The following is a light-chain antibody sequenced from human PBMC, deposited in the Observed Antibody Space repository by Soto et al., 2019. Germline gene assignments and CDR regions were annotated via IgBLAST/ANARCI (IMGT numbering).Light chain of an antibody. Sequence: QSALTQPASVSGSPGQSITISCTGTSGDIGSYTYVSWYQQYPGKAPKLMISEVTNRPSGVSNRFSGSKSGNTASLTISGLQAEDEAQYYCSSYTTNSPPVVFGGGTQLTVL. V-gene: IGLV2-14*01. CDR2: EVT. CDR3: SSYTTNSPPVV. J-gene: IGLJ2*01. CDR1: SGDIGSYTY.